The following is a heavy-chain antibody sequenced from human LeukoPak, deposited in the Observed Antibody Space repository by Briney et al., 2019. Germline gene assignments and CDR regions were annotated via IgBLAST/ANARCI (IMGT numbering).Heavy chain of an antibody. D-gene: IGHD4-17*01. CDR3: ARGPLGDYGIDY. Sequence: GGSLRLSCAASRFTVSNNYMSWVRQAPGKGLEWVSVIYSGGSTYYADSVKGRFTISRHNSKNTLYLQMNSLRAEDTAVYYCARGPLGDYGIDYWGQGTLVTVSS. J-gene: IGHJ4*02. CDR2: IYSGGST. V-gene: IGHV3-53*04. CDR1: RFTVSNNY.